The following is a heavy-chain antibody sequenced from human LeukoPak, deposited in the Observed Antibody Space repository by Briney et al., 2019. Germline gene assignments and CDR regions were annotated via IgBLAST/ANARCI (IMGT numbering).Heavy chain of an antibody. CDR1: GGSVSSTNW. V-gene: IGHV4-4*02. J-gene: IGHJ4*02. CDR2: VHLDGRT. CDR3: AREGGFYRPLDY. Sequence: PSETLFLTCGASGGSVSSTNWWTWIRQPPGKGLEWIGEVHLDGRTNFNPSLKSRLTMSVDLSENHVSLKLTSVTAADTAVYYCAREGGFYRPLDYSGQETLGTVSS. D-gene: IGHD6-25*01.